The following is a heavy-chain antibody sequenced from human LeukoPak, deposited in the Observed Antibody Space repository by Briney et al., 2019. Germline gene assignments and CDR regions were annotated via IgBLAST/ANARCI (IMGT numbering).Heavy chain of an antibody. D-gene: IGHD3-22*01. V-gene: IGHV4-59*01. CDR3: ARLAPYYYDSSGYPIDY. Sequence: PSETLSLTCTVSGGSISSYYWSWIRQPPGKGLEWIGYIYYSGSTNYNPSLKSRVTISVDTSKNQFSLKLSSVTAADTAVYYCARLAPYYYDSSGYPIDYWGQGTLVTVSS. CDR1: GGSISSYY. J-gene: IGHJ4*02. CDR2: IYYSGST.